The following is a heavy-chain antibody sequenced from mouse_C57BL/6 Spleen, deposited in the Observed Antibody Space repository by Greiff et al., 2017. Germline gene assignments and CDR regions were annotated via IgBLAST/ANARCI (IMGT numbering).Heavy chain of an antibody. CDR3: ARNEDSSGYGFAY. V-gene: IGHV2-9-1*01. CDR2: IWTGGGT. Sequence: QVQLKESGPGLVAPSQSLSITCTVSGFSLTSYAISWVRQPPGKGLEWLGGIWTGGGTNYNSALKSRLSISKDNSKSQVFLKMNSLQTDDTARYYCARNEDSSGYGFAYWGQGTLVTVSA. J-gene: IGHJ3*01. D-gene: IGHD3-2*02. CDR1: GFSLTSYA.